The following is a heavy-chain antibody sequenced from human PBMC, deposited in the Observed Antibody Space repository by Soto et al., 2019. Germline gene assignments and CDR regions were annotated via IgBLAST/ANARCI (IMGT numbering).Heavy chain of an antibody. CDR2: IIPMFGTP. CDR1: GVTFNRQD. D-gene: IGHD2-15*01. V-gene: IGHV1-69*13. J-gene: IGHJ4*02. Sequence: ASVKVSCKASGVTFNRQDMRWVRQAPGQGLEWMGGIIPMFGTPHYAEKFQDRVTITADESTGTAYLELNSLRAEDTAVYYCYVDYYFDYWGQGTLVPVSS. CDR3: YVDYYFDY.